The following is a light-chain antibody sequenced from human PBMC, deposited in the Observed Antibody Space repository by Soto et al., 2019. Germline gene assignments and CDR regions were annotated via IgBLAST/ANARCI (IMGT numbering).Light chain of an antibody. CDR3: LQDYNYPYT. CDR1: QGIKND. CDR2: PSS. J-gene: IGKJ2*01. V-gene: IGKV1-6*01. Sequence: AIRMTQSPSSLSASVGDRVTITCRASQGIKNDVGWYQQRPGKAPKLLIYPSSTLQSGVPSRFSGSGSGTDFTLTISSLQPEDFATYYCLQDYNYPYTFGQGTKLEI.